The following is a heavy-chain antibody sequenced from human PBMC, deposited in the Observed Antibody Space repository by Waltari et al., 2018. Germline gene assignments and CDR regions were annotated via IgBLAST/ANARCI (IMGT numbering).Heavy chain of an antibody. D-gene: IGHD3-10*01. J-gene: IGHJ4*02. Sequence: QVQLVESGGGVVQPGRSLRLSCAASGFTFSSHDIPWVRPAPGKGLEWVAVISYDGSNKYYADSVKGRFTISRDNSKNTLYLQMNSLRAEDTAVYYCARDAYGSGSPFYYFDYWGQGTLVTVSS. CDR2: ISYDGSNK. V-gene: IGHV3-30-3*01. CDR3: ARDAYGSGSPFYYFDY. CDR1: GFTFSSHD.